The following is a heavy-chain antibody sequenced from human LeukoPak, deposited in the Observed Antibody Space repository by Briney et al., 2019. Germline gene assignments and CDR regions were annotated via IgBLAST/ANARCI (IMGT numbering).Heavy chain of an antibody. V-gene: IGHV1-69*04. CDR2: IIPILGIA. CDR3: ATIPPVYYYDSSGYSH. CDR1: GGTFSSYA. J-gene: IGHJ4*02. D-gene: IGHD3-22*01. Sequence: SVKVSCKASGGTFSSYAISWVRQAPGQGLEWMGRIIPILGIANYAQKFQGRVTMTEDTSTDTAYMELSSLRSEDTAVYYCATIPPVYYYDSSGYSHWGQGTLVTVSS.